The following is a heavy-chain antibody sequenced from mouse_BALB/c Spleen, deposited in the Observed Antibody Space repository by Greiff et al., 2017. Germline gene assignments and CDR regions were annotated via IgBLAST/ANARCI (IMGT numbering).Heavy chain of an antibody. D-gene: IGHD2-3*01. CDR2: IYPSDSYT. CDR3: TRGGLLWYFDV. CDR1: GYTFTSYW. Sequence: VQLQQPGAELVRPGASVKLSCKASGYTFTSYWINWVKQRPGQGLEWIGNIYPSDSYTNYNQKFKDKATLTVDKSSSTAYMQLSSPTSEDSAVYYCTRGGLLWYFDVWGAGTTVTVSS. V-gene: IGHV1-69*02. J-gene: IGHJ1*01.